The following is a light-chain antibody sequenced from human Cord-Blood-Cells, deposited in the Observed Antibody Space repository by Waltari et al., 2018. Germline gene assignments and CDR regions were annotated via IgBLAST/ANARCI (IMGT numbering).Light chain of an antibody. J-gene: IGKJ1*01. CDR3: MQALQTTWT. Sequence: DIVMTQSPLSLPVTPGEPASISCRSSQSLLHSNGYNYLDWYLQKPGQSPQLLIYLGSNRASGLPDRFSGSGSGTDFTLKISRVEAEDVGVYYCMQALQTTWTFGQGTKVEIK. V-gene: IGKV2-28*01. CDR2: LGS. CDR1: QSLLHSNGYNY.